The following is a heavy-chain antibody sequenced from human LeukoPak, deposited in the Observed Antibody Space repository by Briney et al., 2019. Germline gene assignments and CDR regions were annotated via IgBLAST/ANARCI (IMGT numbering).Heavy chain of an antibody. CDR1: GFTFSSYA. D-gene: IGHD3-22*01. CDR3: ATDSSPYYSDSSGYYPYWYFDL. CDR2: ISGSGGST. V-gene: IGHV3-23*01. Sequence: GGSLRLSCAASGFTFSSYAMSWVRQAPGKGLEWVSAISGSGGSTYYADSVKGRFTISRDNSKNTLYLQMNSLRAEDTAVYYCATDSSPYYSDSSGYYPYWYFDLWGRGTLVTVSS. J-gene: IGHJ2*01.